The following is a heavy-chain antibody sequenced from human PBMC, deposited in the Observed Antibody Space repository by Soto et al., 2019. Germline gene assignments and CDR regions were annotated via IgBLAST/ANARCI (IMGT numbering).Heavy chain of an antibody. Sequence: QVQVVQSGAEVKKPGSSVKISCKASGRIFSSFPTSWVRQVPGQGLEWMGGVISASGSVTYAPQFQGRVPITPVTSAGIGYLELTSLTPADTAISYWAKLGSREGYNYGLDEWGPGTMVTVSS. V-gene: IGHV1-69*06. CDR2: VISASGSV. CDR1: GRIFSSFP. CDR3: AKLGSREGYNYGLDE. J-gene: IGHJ3*01. D-gene: IGHD5-18*01.